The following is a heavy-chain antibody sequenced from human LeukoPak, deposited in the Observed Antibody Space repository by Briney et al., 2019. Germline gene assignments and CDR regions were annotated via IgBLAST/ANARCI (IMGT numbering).Heavy chain of an antibody. CDR2: IYNSGST. J-gene: IGHJ3*02. Sequence: SETLSLTCTVSGDSISTYYWSWIRQPPGKGLEWIGYIYNSGSTNYNPSLKSRIAISVDTSKNQFSLKLSSMTAADTAVYYCARRLNDILTGFMAFDIWGQGTMVTVSS. D-gene: IGHD3-9*01. V-gene: IGHV4-59*08. CDR1: GDSISTYY. CDR3: ARRLNDILTGFMAFDI.